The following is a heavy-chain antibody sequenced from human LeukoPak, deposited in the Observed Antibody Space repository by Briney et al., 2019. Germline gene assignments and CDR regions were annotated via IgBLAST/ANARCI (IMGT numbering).Heavy chain of an antibody. CDR1: GYTFTSYD. D-gene: IGHD6-13*01. Sequence: ASVKVSCKASGYTFTSYDINWVRQATGQGLEWMGRMNPNSGNTGYAQKFQGRVTMTRNTSISTAYMELSSLRSEDTAVYYCARGVAERHVYYYYYDMDVWGQGTTVTVPS. J-gene: IGHJ6*02. CDR2: MNPNSGNT. V-gene: IGHV1-8*01. CDR3: ARGVAERHVYYYYYDMDV.